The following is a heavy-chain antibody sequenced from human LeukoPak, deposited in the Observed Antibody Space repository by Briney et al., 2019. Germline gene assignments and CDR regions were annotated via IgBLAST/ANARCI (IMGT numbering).Heavy chain of an antibody. CDR1: GYTFTGYY. CDR3: ARDSVNGDYPSNYWYYMDV. D-gene: IGHD4-17*01. V-gene: IGHV1-2*02. J-gene: IGHJ6*03. Sequence: GASVKVSCKASGYTFTGYYMHWVRQAPGQGLEWMGWINPNSGGTNYAQKFQGRVTMTRDTSISTAYMELSRLRSDDTAVYYCARDSVNGDYPSNYWYYMDVWGKGTTVTVSS. CDR2: INPNSGGT.